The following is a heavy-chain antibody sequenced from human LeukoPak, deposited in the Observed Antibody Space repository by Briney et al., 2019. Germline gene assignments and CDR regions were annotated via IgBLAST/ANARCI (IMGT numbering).Heavy chain of an antibody. V-gene: IGHV4-39*07. Sequence: SETLPLTCTVSGGSISTSDYFWAWIRQPPGRGLEWIASISYTGNTFYNASFRSRATISRDTSKNQFSLKLTSLTAADTAVHYCARVRTGSQSDSWGQGTLVIVSS. J-gene: IGHJ5*01. CDR1: GGSISTSDYF. D-gene: IGHD3-10*01. CDR3: ARVRTGSQSDS. CDR2: ISYTGNT.